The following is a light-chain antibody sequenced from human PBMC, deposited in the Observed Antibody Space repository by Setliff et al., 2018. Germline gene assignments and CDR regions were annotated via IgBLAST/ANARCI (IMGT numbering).Light chain of an antibody. J-gene: IGLJ2*01. V-gene: IGLV1-44*01. CDR3: AAWDVSLNEVV. Sequence: QSVLTQPPSASGTPGQRVTISCSGSSSNIGSKTVNWYQQLPGTAPKLLISQDSQRPSGVPDRFSGSKSGTSASLAISGLQSEDEADYYCAAWDVSLNEVVFGGGTK. CDR1: SSNIGSKT. CDR2: QDS.